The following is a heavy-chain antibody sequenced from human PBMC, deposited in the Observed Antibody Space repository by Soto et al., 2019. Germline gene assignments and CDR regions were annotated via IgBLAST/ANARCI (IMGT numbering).Heavy chain of an antibody. CDR3: AKALNSGSYYPPDY. V-gene: IGHV3-9*01. J-gene: IGHJ4*02. CDR2: ISWYSGSI. CDR1: GFTFDDYA. D-gene: IGHD1-26*01. Sequence: GGSLRLSCAASGFTFDDYAMHWVRQAPGKGLEWVSGISWYSGSIGYADSVKGRFTISRDNAKNSLYLQMNSLRAEDTALYYCAKALNSGSYYPPDYWGQGTLVTVSS.